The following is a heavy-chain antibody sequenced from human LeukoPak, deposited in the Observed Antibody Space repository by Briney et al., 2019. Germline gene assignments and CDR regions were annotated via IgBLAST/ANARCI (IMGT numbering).Heavy chain of an antibody. CDR2: FYRTTGQ. J-gene: IGHJ2*01. CDR3: ARRQHVNWGFDL. D-gene: IGHD6-6*01. Sequence: GGSLRLSCAASGFTFSTYGMHWVRQAPGEGLEWLSVFYRTTGQFYADSVKGRFTISRHDSNNTLSLQMNSLRPEDTAVYYCARRQHVNWGFDLWGRGTLVTVSS. V-gene: IGHV3-53*04. CDR1: GFTFSTYG.